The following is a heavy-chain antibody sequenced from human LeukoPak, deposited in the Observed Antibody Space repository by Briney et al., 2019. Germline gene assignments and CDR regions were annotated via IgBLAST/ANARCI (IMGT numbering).Heavy chain of an antibody. CDR3: ARGRLVRGVINWFDP. CDR1: GYTFTSYG. D-gene: IGHD3-10*01. Sequence: ASVKVSCKASGYTFTSYGTSWVRQAPGQGLEWMGWISAYNGNTNYAQKLQGRVTMTTDTSTSTAYMELRSLRSDDTAVYYCARGRLVRGVINWFDPWGQGTLVTVSS. J-gene: IGHJ5*02. CDR2: ISAYNGNT. V-gene: IGHV1-18*01.